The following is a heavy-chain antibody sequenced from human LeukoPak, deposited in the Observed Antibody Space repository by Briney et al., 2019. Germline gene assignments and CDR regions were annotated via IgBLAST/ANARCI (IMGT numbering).Heavy chain of an antibody. CDR3: ARNPTYYDFPYYMDV. D-gene: IGHD3-3*01. V-gene: IGHV1-2*02. CDR1: GYTFTGYY. J-gene: IGHJ6*03. CDR2: INPNSGGT. Sequence: GASVKVSCKASGYTFTGYYMHWVRQAPGQGLEWMGWINPNSGGTNYAQKFQGRVTMTRDTSISTAYMELSRLRSDDTAVYYCARNPTYYDFPYYMDVWGKGTTVTVSS.